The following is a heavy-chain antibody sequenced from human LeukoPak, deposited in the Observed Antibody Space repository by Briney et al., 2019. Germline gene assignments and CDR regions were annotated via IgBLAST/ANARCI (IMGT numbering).Heavy chain of an antibody. J-gene: IGHJ4*02. CDR2: INSDGSST. V-gene: IGHV3-74*01. D-gene: IGHD6-19*01. CDR1: GFTFSSYW. Sequence: QPGGSLRLSCAASGFTFSSYWMHWVRQAPGKGLGWVSRINSDGSSTIYADSVKGRFTISRDNAKNTLYLQMNSLRAEDTAVYYCARDLLSSGWYAVDYWGQGTLVTVSS. CDR3: ARDLLSSGWYAVDY.